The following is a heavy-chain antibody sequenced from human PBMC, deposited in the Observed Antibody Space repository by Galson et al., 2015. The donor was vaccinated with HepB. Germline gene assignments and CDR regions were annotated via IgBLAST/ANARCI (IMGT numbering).Heavy chain of an antibody. V-gene: IGHV3-21*01. CDR1: GFTFSSYS. J-gene: IGHJ4*02. D-gene: IGHD3-22*01. Sequence: SLRLSCAASGFTFSSYSMNWVRQAPGKGLEWVSSVSSSSSYIYYADSVKGRFTISRDNAKNSLYLQMNSLRAEDTAVYYCARGPDYYDSSGYVAGILENYFDYWGQGTLVTVSS. CDR3: ARGPDYYDSSGYVAGILENYFDY. CDR2: VSSSSSYI.